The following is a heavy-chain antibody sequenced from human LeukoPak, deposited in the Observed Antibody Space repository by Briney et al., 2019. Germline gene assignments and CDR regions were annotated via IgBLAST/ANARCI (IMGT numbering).Heavy chain of an antibody. J-gene: IGHJ3*02. CDR1: GFTFRTYD. D-gene: IGHD5-18*01. V-gene: IGHV3-48*01. CDR2: ISETSSPI. Sequence: GGSLRLSCEVSGFTFRTYDMNWVRQAPGKGLEWVSYISETSSPIYYADSVRGRFTISRDNAKNSLYLQMNSLRAEDTAVYYCARDPGYGYSGAFGIWGQGTMVTVSS. CDR3: ARDPGYGYSGAFGI.